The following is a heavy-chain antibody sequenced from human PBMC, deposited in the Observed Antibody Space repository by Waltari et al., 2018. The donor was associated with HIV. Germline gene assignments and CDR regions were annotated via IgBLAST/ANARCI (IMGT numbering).Heavy chain of an antibody. Sequence: QVQLVESGGGVVQTGRSLRLSCAASGFTFSSYVMHWVREAPGKWLEWVAFIWYDGSNKYYADSVKGRFTISRDNSKNTLYLQMNSLRAEDTAVYYCARDPSGSYPHYWGQGTLVTVSS. CDR2: IWYDGSNK. D-gene: IGHD1-26*01. CDR1: GFTFSSYV. CDR3: ARDPSGSYPHY. V-gene: IGHV3-33*01. J-gene: IGHJ4*02.